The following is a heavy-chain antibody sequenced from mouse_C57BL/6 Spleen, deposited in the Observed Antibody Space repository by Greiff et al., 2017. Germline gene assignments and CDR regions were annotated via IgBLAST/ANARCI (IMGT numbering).Heavy chain of an antibody. CDR3: ARHGITTVVATEAMDY. Sequence: EVQRVESGGDLVKPGGSLKLSCAASGFTFSSYGMSWVRQTPDKRLEWVATISSGGSYTYYPDSVKGRFTISRDNAKNTLYLQMSSLKSEDTAMYYCARHGITTVVATEAMDYWGQGTSVTVSS. CDR1: GFTFSSYG. D-gene: IGHD1-1*01. CDR2: ISSGGSYT. J-gene: IGHJ4*01. V-gene: IGHV5-6*01.